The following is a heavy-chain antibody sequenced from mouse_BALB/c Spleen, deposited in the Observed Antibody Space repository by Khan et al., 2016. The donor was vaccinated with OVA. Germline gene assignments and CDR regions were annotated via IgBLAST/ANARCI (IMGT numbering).Heavy chain of an antibody. CDR3: AKDTRATPY. J-gene: IGHJ3*01. D-gene: IGHD3-3*01. V-gene: IGHV2-9*02. CDR1: GFSLTSYG. CDR2: IWAGGST. Sequence: QVQLKESGPGLVAPSQSLSITCTVSGFSLTSYGVHWVRQPPGKGLEWLGIIWAGGSTNYNSALMSRLSISKDNSKSQVFLKMNSLQTDDTAKYCCAKDTRATPYWGQGTLVTVSA.